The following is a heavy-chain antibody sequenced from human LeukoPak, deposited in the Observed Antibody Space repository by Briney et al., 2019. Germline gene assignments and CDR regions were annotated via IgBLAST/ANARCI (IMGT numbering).Heavy chain of an antibody. CDR3: ARSVVAAAPFDY. D-gene: IGHD3-22*01. CDR1: GFTVSSNY. V-gene: IGHV3-53*01. J-gene: IGHJ4*02. CDR2: IYSGGST. Sequence: GGSLRLSCAASGFTVSSNYMSWVRQAPEKGLEWVSVIYSGGSTYYADSVKGRFTISRDNSKNTLYLQMNSLRAEDTAVYYCARSVVAAAPFDYWGQGTLVTVSS.